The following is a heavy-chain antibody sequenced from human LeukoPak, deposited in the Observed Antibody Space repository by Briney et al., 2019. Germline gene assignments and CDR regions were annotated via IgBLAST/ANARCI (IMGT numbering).Heavy chain of an antibody. J-gene: IGHJ4*02. D-gene: IGHD3-10*01. CDR3: AKGLYHYYGSGSYTLDY. CDR1: GFTFSSYA. V-gene: IGHV3-23*01. CDR2: ISGSVTGA. Sequence: SGGSLRLSCAASGFTFSSYAMSWVRQAPGKGREWVSGISGSVTGAHYADSVKGRFTISRDNSKNTLYLQMNSLRAEDTAVYYCAKGLYHYYGSGSYTLDYWGQGTLVTVSS.